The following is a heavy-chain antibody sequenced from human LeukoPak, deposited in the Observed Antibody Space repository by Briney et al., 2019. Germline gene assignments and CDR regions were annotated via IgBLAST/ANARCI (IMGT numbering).Heavy chain of an antibody. CDR1: GFTFSSYA. CDR2: ISGSGDNT. V-gene: IGHV3-23*01. J-gene: IGHJ4*02. CDR3: AKGSYYDSSGTYYFDY. Sequence: GGSQRLSCAASGFTFSSYAMSWVRQAPGKGLEWVPAISGSGDNTYYADSVKGQFTISRDNSKNTLYLQMNSLRAEDTALYYCAKGSYYDSSGTYYFDYWGQGTWSPSPQ. D-gene: IGHD3-22*01.